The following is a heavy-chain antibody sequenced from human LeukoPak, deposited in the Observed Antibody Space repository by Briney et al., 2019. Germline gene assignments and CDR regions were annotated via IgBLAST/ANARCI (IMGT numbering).Heavy chain of an antibody. CDR3: ARAKPTYSSSWYLANWFDP. CDR1: GYTFTSYG. Sequence: GASVKVSCKASGYTFTSYGISWVRQAPGQGLEWMGWISAYNGNTNYAQKLQGRVTMTTDTSTSTAYMELRSLRSDDAAVYYCARAKPTYSSSWYLANWFDPWGQGTLVTVSS. J-gene: IGHJ5*02. V-gene: IGHV1-18*01. D-gene: IGHD6-13*01. CDR2: ISAYNGNT.